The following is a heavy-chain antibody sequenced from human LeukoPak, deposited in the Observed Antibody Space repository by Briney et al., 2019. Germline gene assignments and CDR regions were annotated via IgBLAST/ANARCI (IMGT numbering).Heavy chain of an antibody. CDR3: VRYRDSSGYFPFR. Sequence: PGRSLRLSCAASGFTFSSYGMHWVRQAPGKGLEWVAVISYDGSNKYYADSVKGRFTISRDNSKNTLYLQMNSLRAEDTAVYYCVRYRDSSGYFPFRWGQGTLVTVSS. CDR1: GFTFSSYG. CDR2: ISYDGSNK. V-gene: IGHV3-30*03. D-gene: IGHD3-22*01. J-gene: IGHJ4*02.